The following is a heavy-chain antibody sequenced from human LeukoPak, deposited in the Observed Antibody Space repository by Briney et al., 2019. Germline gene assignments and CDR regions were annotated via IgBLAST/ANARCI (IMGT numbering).Heavy chain of an antibody. J-gene: IGHJ4*02. CDR3: AKGRDGYNGSPLDY. V-gene: IGHV3-9*03. Sequence: GGSLRLSCAASGFTFDDYAMHWVRQAPGKGLEWVSGTSWNSGSIGYADSVKGRFTISRDNAKNSLYLQMNSLRAEDMALYYCAKGRDGYNGSPLDYWGQGTLVTVSS. CDR1: GFTFDDYA. CDR2: TSWNSGSI. D-gene: IGHD5-24*01.